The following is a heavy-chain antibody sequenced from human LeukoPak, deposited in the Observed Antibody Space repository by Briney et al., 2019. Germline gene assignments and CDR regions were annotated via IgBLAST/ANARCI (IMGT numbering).Heavy chain of an antibody. CDR3: ARDRVQIWHYVETFDV. Sequence: PGGSLRLSCEASGFTFLTYNMFWVRQAPGKMLESVAVFSYDGKHIDYAASVQGRFIISRDMTRNTLHLDMSNLRDEDTAVYYCARDRVQIWHYVETFDVWGQGALVTVSS. CDR2: FSYDGKHI. D-gene: IGHD1-7*01. CDR1: GFTFLTYN. J-gene: IGHJ4*02. V-gene: IGHV3-30*04.